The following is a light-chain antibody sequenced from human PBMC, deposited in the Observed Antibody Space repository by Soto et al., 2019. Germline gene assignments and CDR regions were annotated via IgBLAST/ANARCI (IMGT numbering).Light chain of an antibody. V-gene: IGKV3-20*01. Sequence: ESVLTQSPGTLSMSPWERATLSCRASQSVSSSYSAWYQQKPGQAPRLLIYGASRRATGIPDRFSGSGSGTDFTLTISRLEPEDFAVYYCQQYGSSPFTFGPGTKVDIK. CDR2: GAS. CDR1: QSVSSSY. J-gene: IGKJ3*01. CDR3: QQYGSSPFT.